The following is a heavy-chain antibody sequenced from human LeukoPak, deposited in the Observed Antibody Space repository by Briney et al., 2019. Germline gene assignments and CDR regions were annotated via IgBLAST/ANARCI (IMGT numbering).Heavy chain of an antibody. J-gene: IGHJ4*02. V-gene: IGHV1-69*13. CDR2: IIPIFGTA. CDR3: TLWFGEFYYFDY. CDR1: GGTFSSYA. Sequence: SVKVSCKASGGTFSSYAISWVRQAPGQGLERMGGIIPIFGTANYAQMFQGRVTITADESTSTAYMELSSVRSEDTAVYYCTLWFGEFYYFDYWGQGTLVTVSS. D-gene: IGHD3-10*01.